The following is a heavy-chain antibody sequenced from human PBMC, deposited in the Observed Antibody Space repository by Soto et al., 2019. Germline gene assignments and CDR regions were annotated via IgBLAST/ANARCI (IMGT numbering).Heavy chain of an antibody. J-gene: IGHJ6*02. V-gene: IGHV1-69*13. CDR2: IIPIFGTA. CDR1: GGTFSSYA. D-gene: IGHD1-7*01. Sequence: SVKVSCKASGGTFSSYAISWVRQAPGQGLEWMGGIIPIFGTANYAQKFQGRVTITADESTSTAYMELSSLRSEDTAVYYCASKALTGTRYYYGMDVWGQGTTVTVSS. CDR3: ASKALTGTRYYYGMDV.